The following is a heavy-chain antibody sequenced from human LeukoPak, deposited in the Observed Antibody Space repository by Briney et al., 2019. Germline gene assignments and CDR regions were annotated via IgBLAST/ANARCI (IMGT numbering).Heavy chain of an antibody. V-gene: IGHV4-31*03. CDR1: GDSISSGFYY. CDR3: ARNLGAVVTPGWAYDI. Sequence: SETLSLTCTVSGDSISSGFYYWSWIRQHPGKGLEWIGYIYHSGTTYYNPSLKTRVTISLDTSRNQFSLKLYSVTAADTAVYYCARNLGAVVTPGWAYDIWGQGTMVTASS. CDR2: IYHSGTT. D-gene: IGHD4-23*01. J-gene: IGHJ3*02.